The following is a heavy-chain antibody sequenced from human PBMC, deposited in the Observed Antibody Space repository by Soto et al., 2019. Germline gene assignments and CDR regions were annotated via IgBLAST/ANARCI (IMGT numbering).Heavy chain of an antibody. Sequence: SETLSLTCTVSGGSVSSGGYYWSWIRQPPGKGLEWIGSIYYSGSTNYNPSLKSRLTISQDTSRNQFSLKLSSVTAADTAIYYCARGRVPGDYWGQGTLVTVS. CDR1: GGSVSSGGYY. J-gene: IGHJ4*02. D-gene: IGHD2-2*01. V-gene: IGHV4-61*08. CDR3: ARGRVPGDY. CDR2: IYYSGST.